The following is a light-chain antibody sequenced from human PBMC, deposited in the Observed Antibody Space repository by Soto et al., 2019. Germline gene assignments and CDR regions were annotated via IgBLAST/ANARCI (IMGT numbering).Light chain of an antibody. J-gene: IGKJ1*01. CDR1: QGISSS. CDR3: QQIDSYPRT. CDR2: AAS. Sequence: IQLTQSPSSLSASVGDRVTITCRAGQGISSSLAWYQQKPGKAPNLLISAASTLQTGVPSRFSGSGSGTDFALTISSLQPEDFAIYYCQQIDSYPRTFGQGTKVKSN. V-gene: IGKV1-9*01.